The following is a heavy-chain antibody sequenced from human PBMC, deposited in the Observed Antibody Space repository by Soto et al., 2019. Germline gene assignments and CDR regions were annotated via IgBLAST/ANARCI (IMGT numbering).Heavy chain of an antibody. CDR1: GYTFTSYG. V-gene: IGHV1-18*01. CDR2: ISADNGNT. CDR3: ARVRGVFGVVIDAFHI. J-gene: IGHJ3*02. D-gene: IGHD3-3*01. Sequence: QVQLVQSGAEVKKPGASVKVSCKASGYTFTSYGISWVRQAPGQGLEWMGWISADNGNTNYAQKLQGRVTMTTDSSTSTAYMELRSLRSDDTAVYYCARVRGVFGVVIDAFHIWGQGTMVTVSS.